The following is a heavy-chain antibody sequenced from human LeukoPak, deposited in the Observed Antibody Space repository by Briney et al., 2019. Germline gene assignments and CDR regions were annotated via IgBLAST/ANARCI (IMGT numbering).Heavy chain of an antibody. V-gene: IGHV1-18*01. CDR2: ISAYNGNT. CDR3: ARANYYDSSGYYPVVVGDLDY. J-gene: IGHJ4*02. D-gene: IGHD3-22*01. Sequence: ASVKVSCKASGYTFTSYGISWVRQAPGQGLEWMGWISAYNGNTNNAQKLQGRVTMTTDTSTSTAYMELRSLRSDDPAVYYCARANYYDSSGYYPVVVGDLDYWGQGTLVTVSS. CDR1: GYTFTSYG.